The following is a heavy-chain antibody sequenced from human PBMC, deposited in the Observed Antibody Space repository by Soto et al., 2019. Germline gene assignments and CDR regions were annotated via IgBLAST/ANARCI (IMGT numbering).Heavy chain of an antibody. V-gene: IGHV3-15*05. Sequence: GGSLGLSCAASGLTFSNAWMSWVRQAPGKGLEWVGRIKNKKDGGTTDYAAPVKGRFTIFRDDSRNTLYLQMNSLRAEDTAVYYCATDAGDFEDFWGQGTQVTVSS. CDR3: ATDAGDFEDF. D-gene: IGHD4-17*01. CDR1: GLTFSNAW. J-gene: IGHJ4*02. CDR2: IKNKKDGGTT.